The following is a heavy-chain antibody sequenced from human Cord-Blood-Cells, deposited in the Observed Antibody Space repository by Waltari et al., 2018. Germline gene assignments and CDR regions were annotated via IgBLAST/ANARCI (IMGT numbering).Heavy chain of an antibody. CDR1: AGSFRGYY. V-gene: IGHV4-34*01. J-gene: IGHJ4*02. D-gene: IGHD5-18*01. CDR3: ARGGNVDTAMVY. CDR2: INHSGST. Sequence: QVQLPQWGAGLLKPSETLSLTCAVYAGSFRGYYRSWIRQPPGKGLEWIGEINHSGSTNYNPSLKSRVTISVDTSKNQFSLKLGSVTAADTAVYYCARGGNVDTAMVYWGQGTLVTVSS.